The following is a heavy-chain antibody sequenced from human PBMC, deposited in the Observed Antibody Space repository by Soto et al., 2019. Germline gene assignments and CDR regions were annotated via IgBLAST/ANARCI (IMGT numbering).Heavy chain of an antibody. J-gene: IGHJ4*02. Sequence: GGSLRLSCTASGFLFTDYYMSWIRQPPGKGLEWLAYIDGSSDYTNSADSVKGRFTISRDNAKNSVFLQMNNLRADDTTVYYCARDLRFSSTNYFDFWGRGTLVTVSS. D-gene: IGHD2-8*01. V-gene: IGHV3-11*06. CDR1: GFLFTDYY. CDR2: IDGSSDYT. CDR3: ARDLRFSSTNYFDF.